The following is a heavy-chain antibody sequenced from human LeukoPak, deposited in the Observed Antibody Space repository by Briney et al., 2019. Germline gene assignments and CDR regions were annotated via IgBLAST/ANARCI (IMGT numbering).Heavy chain of an antibody. CDR2: INPDSGDT. CDR1: GYRFCDYY. D-gene: IGHD2-8*02. Sequence: AASVKVSCKASGYRFCDYYIHWVRQAPGHALEWMGWINPDSGDTKYVEKFQVRVTMTRDTSISTAYMELIRLRSDDTAVYYCTRLVVAKTADYYYYYMDVWAKGTTVTVSS. CDR3: TRLVVAKTADYYYYYMDV. J-gene: IGHJ6*03. V-gene: IGHV1-2*02.